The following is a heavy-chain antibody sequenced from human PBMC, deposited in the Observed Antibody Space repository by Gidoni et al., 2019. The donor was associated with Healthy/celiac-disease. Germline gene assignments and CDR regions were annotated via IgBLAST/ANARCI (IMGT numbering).Heavy chain of an antibody. CDR2: ISAYNGNT. V-gene: IGHV1-18*01. J-gene: IGHJ5*02. Sequence: QVQLVQSGAEVKKPGASVKVSCKASGYTFTSYGISWVRQAPGQGLEWMGWISAYNGNTNYAQKLQGRVTMTTDTSTSTAYMELRSLRSDDTAVYYCARDRGSWVVAAIKENWFDPWGQGTLVTVSS. D-gene: IGHD2-15*01. CDR1: GYTFTSYG. CDR3: ARDRGSWVVAAIKENWFDP.